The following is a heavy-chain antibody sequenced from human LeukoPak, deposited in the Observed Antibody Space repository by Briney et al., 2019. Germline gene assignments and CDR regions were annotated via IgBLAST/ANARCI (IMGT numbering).Heavy chain of an antibody. CDR2: IYHSGST. J-gene: IGHJ4*02. Sequence: PSQTLSHTCTVSGGSISSGDYYWSWIRQPPGKGLEWIGYIYHSGSTYYNPSLKSRVTISVDTSKNQFSLKLSSVTAADTAVYYCARDLLNEGNHLDYWGQGTLVTVSS. CDR3: ARDLLNEGNHLDY. V-gene: IGHV4-30-4*01. CDR1: GGSISSGDYY. D-gene: IGHD4-23*01.